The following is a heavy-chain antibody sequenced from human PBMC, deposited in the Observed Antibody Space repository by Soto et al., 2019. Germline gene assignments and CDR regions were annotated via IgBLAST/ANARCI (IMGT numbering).Heavy chain of an antibody. CDR1: GGSFSGYY. CDR2: INHSGST. CDR3: ARGGRGWFDS. V-gene: IGHV4-34*01. J-gene: IGHJ5*01. Sequence: QVQLQQWGAGLLKPSETLSLTCAVYGGSFSGYYWSWIRQPPGKGLEWIGEINHSGSTNYNPSLKSRVTISVDTSKYQFSLKLSSVTVADTAVYYCARGGRGWFDSWGQGTLVTVSS.